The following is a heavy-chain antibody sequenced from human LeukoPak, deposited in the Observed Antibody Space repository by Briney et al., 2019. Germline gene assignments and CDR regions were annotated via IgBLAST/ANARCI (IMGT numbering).Heavy chain of an antibody. J-gene: IGHJ4*02. CDR2: ISGSGGST. Sequence: GGSLRLSCAASGFTFSSYAMSWVRQAPGKGLEWVSAISGSGGSTYYADSVKGRFTISRDNSKNTLYLQMNSLRAEDTAVYYCAKDGTGYSSIWVDYWGQGTLVTVSS. D-gene: IGHD6-13*01. CDR3: AKDGTGYSSIWVDY. CDR1: GFTFSSYA. V-gene: IGHV3-23*01.